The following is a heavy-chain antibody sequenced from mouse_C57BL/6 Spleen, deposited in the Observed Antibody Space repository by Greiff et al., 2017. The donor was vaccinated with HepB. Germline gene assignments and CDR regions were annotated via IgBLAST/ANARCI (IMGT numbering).Heavy chain of an antibody. V-gene: IGHV1-7*01. D-gene: IGHD2-4*01. Sequence: VQLQQSGAELAKPGASVKLSCKASGYTFTSYWMHWVKQRPGQGLEWIGYINPSSGYTKYNQKFKDKATLTADKSSSTAYMQLSSLTYEDSAVYYCARRSPHYDYDEGDYFDYWGQGTTLTVSS. CDR3: ARRSPHYDYDEGDYFDY. CDR1: GYTFTSYW. CDR2: INPSSGYT. J-gene: IGHJ2*01.